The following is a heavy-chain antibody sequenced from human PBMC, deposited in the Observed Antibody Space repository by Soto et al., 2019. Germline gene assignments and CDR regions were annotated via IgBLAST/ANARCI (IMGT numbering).Heavy chain of an antibody. CDR1: GFTFSSYV. J-gene: IGHJ4*02. CDR2: ISYDGSNT. D-gene: IGHD1-26*01. Sequence: QVQLVESGGGVVQPGRSLRLSCVASGFTFSSYVIHGVRQAPGKGLDWVGSISYDGSNTYYADSVKGRFTISRDNAKNTLYLQMNSRRSTDTSVYYCAKEGGPSWSYYISISYYFDYWCQGTLVTVSS. V-gene: IGHV3-30*18. CDR3: AKEGGPSWSYYISISYYFDY.